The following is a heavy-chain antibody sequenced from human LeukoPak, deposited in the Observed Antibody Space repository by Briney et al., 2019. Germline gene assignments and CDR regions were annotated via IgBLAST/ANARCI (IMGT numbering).Heavy chain of an antibody. CDR3: ARGLCRSSHYDFWSGYSCPNWFDP. V-gene: IGHV4-34*01. CDR1: GGSFSGYY. Sequence: KSSETLSLTCAVYGGSFSGYYWSWIRQPPGKGLEWIGEINDSGSTKYNPSLKSRVTISVDTSKNQFSLKLNSVTAADTAMYYCARGLCRSSHYDFWSGYSCPNWFDPWGQGTLVTVSS. J-gene: IGHJ5*02. D-gene: IGHD3-3*01. CDR2: INDSGST.